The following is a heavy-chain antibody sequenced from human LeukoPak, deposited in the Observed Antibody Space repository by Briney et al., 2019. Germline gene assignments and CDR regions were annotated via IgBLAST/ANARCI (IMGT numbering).Heavy chain of an antibody. CDR1: GGSISSYY. D-gene: IGHD1-26*01. V-gene: IGHV4-4*07. Sequence: SETLSLTCTVSGGSISSYYWSWIRQPAGKGLEWIGRIYTSGSTNYNPSLKSRVTMSVDTSKNQFSLKLSSVTAADTAVYYCARGIIVGATWGENDNWFDPWGQGTLVTVSS. CDR2: IYTSGST. CDR3: ARGIIVGATWGENDNWFDP. J-gene: IGHJ5*02.